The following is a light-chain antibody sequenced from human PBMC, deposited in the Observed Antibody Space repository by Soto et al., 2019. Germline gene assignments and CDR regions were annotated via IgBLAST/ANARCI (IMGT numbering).Light chain of an antibody. J-gene: IGLJ2*01. CDR1: SSDIGGYNF. Sequence: QSVLTQPASVSGSPGQSITISCSGSSSDIGGYNFVSWYQQHPGKVPKLIIYDVSTRPSGVSDRFSASKSGNTASLTISGLQADDEADYFSNSFSGVATVVFGGGTKLTVL. CDR3: NSFSGVATVV. CDR2: DVS. V-gene: IGLV2-14*03.